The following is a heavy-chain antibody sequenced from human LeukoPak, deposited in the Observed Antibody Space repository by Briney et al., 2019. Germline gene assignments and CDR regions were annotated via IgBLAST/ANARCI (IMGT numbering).Heavy chain of an antibody. Sequence: GGSLRLSCAASGFTFSSYGMHWVRQAPGKGLEWVAVISYDGSNKYYADSVKGRFTISRDNSKNTLYLQMNSLRAEDTAVYYCARVLGGYDYKRRNYYYYMDVWGKGTTVTVSS. CDR1: GFTFSSYG. J-gene: IGHJ6*03. D-gene: IGHD5-12*01. V-gene: IGHV3-30*03. CDR2: ISYDGSNK. CDR3: ARVLGGYDYKRRNYYYYMDV.